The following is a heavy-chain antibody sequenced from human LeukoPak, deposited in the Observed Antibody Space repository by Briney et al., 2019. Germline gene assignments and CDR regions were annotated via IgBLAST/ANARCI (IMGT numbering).Heavy chain of an antibody. Sequence: GGSLRLSCAASGFTFNDYYMSWIRQAPGKGLEWVSYSSGSTSHTNYADSVKGRFTISRDNAKKSLYLQMNSLTAEDTAVYYCAREGLAVADDAFDIWGQGTLVTVSA. CDR3: AREGLAVADDAFDI. CDR2: SSGSTSHT. CDR1: GFTFNDYY. D-gene: IGHD6-19*01. V-gene: IGHV3-11*05. J-gene: IGHJ3*02.